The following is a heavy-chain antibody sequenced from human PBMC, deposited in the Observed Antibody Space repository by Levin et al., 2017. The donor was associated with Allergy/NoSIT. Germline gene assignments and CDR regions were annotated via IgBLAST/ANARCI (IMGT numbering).Heavy chain of an antibody. D-gene: IGHD3-22*01. CDR2: ISWKSGSI. V-gene: IGHV3-9*01. CDR1: GFTFDDYA. Sequence: GGSLRLSCAASGFTFDDYAMHWVRQAPGKGLEGGSGISWKSGSIGYADSVKGRFTISRDNAKNSLYLQMNSLRAEDTALYYCAKDGSYDRSGYFIDYWGQGTLVTVSS. J-gene: IGHJ4*02. CDR3: AKDGSYDRSGYFIDY.